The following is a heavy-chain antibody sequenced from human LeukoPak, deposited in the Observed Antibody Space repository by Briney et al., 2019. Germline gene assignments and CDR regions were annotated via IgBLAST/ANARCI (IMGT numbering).Heavy chain of an antibody. D-gene: IGHD3-22*01. CDR2: ISGSGGST. CDR1: GFTFSSYA. Sequence: GGSLRLSCAASGFTFSSYAMSWVRQAPGKGLEWVSAISGSGGSTYYVDSVKGRFTISRDNSKNTLYLQMNSLRAEDTAVYYCAKHLNYYDSNPEGMDVWGQGTTVTVSS. CDR3: AKHLNYYDSNPEGMDV. V-gene: IGHV3-23*01. J-gene: IGHJ6*02.